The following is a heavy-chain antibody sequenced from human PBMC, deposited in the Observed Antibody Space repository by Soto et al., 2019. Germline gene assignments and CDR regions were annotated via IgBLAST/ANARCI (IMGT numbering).Heavy chain of an antibody. CDR2: IIPIFNST. CDR1: GSRFSNYV. Sequence: SVKVSCKVSGSRFSNYVISWVRQAPGHGLEWLGRIIPIFNSTKYAQNFQGRVTITADKSTSTASLELSSLRSDDTAVYYCAREGRGKKAGYNGLVSLGYWGQGTPVTVSS. CDR3: AREGRGKKAGYNGLVSLGY. D-gene: IGHD2-2*02. J-gene: IGHJ4*02. V-gene: IGHV1-69*06.